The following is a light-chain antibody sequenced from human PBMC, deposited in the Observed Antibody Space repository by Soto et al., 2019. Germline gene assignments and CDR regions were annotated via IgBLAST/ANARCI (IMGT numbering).Light chain of an antibody. J-gene: IGKJ4*01. CDR2: GVS. CDR1: QGIRDD. Sequence: IQMTQSPSSLSASVGDRVTITCRASQGIRDDLGWYQQKPGKAPKLVIYGVSHLQSGVPSRFSGSGFGTDFSLTISSLQPEDSATYYCLQDYNYPLTFGGGTKVDIK. V-gene: IGKV1-6*01. CDR3: LQDYNYPLT.